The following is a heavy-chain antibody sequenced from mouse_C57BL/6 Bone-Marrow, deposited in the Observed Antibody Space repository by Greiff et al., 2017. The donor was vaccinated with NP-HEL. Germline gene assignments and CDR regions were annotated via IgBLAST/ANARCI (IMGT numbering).Heavy chain of an antibody. CDR2: IYPRSGNI. CDR3: ARVPPLCYYGGSYFDY. J-gene: IGHJ2*01. D-gene: IGHD1-1*01. Sequence: QVQLQQSGAELARPGASVKLSCKASGYTFTSYGISWVKQRTGQGLEWIGEIYPRSGNIYYTEKLKGQSTLTADKSSSTAYMEIRSLTSEDSAVYFCARVPPLCYYGGSYFDYGGRGTTLTVSA. V-gene: IGHV1-81*01. CDR1: GYTFTSYG.